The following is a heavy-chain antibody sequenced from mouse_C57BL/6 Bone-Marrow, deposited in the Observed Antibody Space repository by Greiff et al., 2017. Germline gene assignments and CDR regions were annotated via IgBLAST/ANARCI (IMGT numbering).Heavy chain of an antibody. V-gene: IGHV14-4*01. CDR1: GFNIKDDY. CDR2: IDPENGDT. J-gene: IGHJ3*01. Sequence: VQLQQSGAELVRPGASVRLSCTASGFNIKDDYMHWVKQRPEQGLEWIGWIDPENGDTEYASKFQGKATITSDTSSNTAYLQLSSLTSEDTAVYYCTPYYYVEGWGQGTLVTVSA. CDR3: TPYYYVEG. D-gene: IGHD2-4*01.